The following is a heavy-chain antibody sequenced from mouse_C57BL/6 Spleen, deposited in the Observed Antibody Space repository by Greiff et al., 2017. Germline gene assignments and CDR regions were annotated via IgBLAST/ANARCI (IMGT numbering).Heavy chain of an antibody. CDR2: INPGSGGT. CDR1: GYAFTNYL. D-gene: IGHD2-5*01. CDR3: ARGDSNSYWYFDV. J-gene: IGHJ1*03. Sequence: QVQLQQSGAELVRPGTSVKVSCKASGYAFTNYLIEWVKQRPGRGLEWIGVINPGSGGTNYNEKFKGKATLTADKSSSTAYMQLSSLTSEDSAVYFCARGDSNSYWYFDVWGTGTTVTVSS. V-gene: IGHV1-54*01.